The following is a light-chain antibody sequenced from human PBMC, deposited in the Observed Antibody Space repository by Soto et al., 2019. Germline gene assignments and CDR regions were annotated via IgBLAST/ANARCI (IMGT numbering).Light chain of an antibody. CDR1: SSDIGGYNY. CDR3: TSYAGSNNLV. Sequence: QSALTQPPSASGSPGQSVTISCTGTSSDIGGYNYVSWYQQHPGKAPKLIIHEVSKRPSGVPDRFSGSKSGNTASLTVSGLQAEDEADYYCTSYAGSNNLVFAGGTKVTVL. J-gene: IGLJ3*02. CDR2: EVS. V-gene: IGLV2-8*01.